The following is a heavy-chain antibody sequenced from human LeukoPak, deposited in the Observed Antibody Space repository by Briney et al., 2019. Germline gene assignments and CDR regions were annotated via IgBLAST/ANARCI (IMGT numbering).Heavy chain of an antibody. J-gene: IGHJ4*02. V-gene: IGHV4-31*03. CDR1: GGSISSGGYY. Sequence: SEILSLTCTVSGGSISSGGYYWSWIRQHPGKGLEWIGYIYYSGSTYYNPSLESRVTISVDTSKNHFSLTLSSVTAADTAVYYCARSYDSSASGFDYWGQGTLVTVSP. CDR2: IYYSGST. D-gene: IGHD3-22*01. CDR3: ARSYDSSASGFDY.